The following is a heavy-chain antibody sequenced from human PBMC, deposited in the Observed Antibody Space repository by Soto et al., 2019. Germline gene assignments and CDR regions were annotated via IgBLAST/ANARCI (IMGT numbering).Heavy chain of an antibody. V-gene: IGHV1-69*01. J-gene: IGHJ6*02. CDR3: VRDGSIAAAGSNYYYGMDV. D-gene: IGHD6-13*01. CDR2: IIPMSGIG. Sequence: QVQLVQSGAEVKKPGSSVKVSCKASGGTFSSSAISWVRQAPGQGLEWMGGIIPMSGIGKYAQKFQGRVTITADDSTSTVYMELNRLRSEDTDVYYCVRDGSIAAAGSNYYYGMDVWGQGTTVTVSS. CDR1: GGTFSSSA.